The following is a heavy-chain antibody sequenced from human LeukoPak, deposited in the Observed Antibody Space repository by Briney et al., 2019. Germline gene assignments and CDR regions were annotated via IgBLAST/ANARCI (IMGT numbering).Heavy chain of an antibody. D-gene: IGHD6-19*01. CDR2: ISGSGGST. J-gene: IGHJ3*02. V-gene: IGHV3-23*01. CDR3: AKDPWLSHAFDI. Sequence: GGTLRLSCAASGFTFSSYAMSWVRQAPGKGLEWVSAISGSGGSTYYADSVKGRFTISRDNSKNTLYLQMNSLRAEDTAVYYCAKDPWLSHAFDIWGQGTMVTVSS. CDR1: GFTFSSYA.